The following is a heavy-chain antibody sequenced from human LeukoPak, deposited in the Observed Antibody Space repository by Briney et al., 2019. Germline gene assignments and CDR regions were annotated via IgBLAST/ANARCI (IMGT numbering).Heavy chain of an antibody. D-gene: IGHD2/OR15-2a*01. Sequence: GGSLRLSCAASGFTFSTYAMNWVRQAPGKGLEWVSGISGGSGNTYYADPVKGRHTISRGSSKNTLSLQMSSLRAEDTAVYYCAKGMTFQYYYSMDVWAQGTSVSVSS. CDR2: ISGGSGNT. V-gene: IGHV3-23*01. J-gene: IGHJ6*02. CDR1: GFTFSTYA. CDR3: AKGMTFQYYYSMDV.